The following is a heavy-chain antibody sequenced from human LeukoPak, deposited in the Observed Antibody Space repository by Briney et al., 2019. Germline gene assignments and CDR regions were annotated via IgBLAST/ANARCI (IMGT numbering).Heavy chain of an antibody. V-gene: IGHV1-2*02. CDR2: INPNSGGT. CDR3: ARDQWLDAYYFDY. CDR1: GYTFTGYY. Sequence: ASVKVSCKASGYTFTGYYMHWVRQAPGQGLEWMGWINPNSGGTNYAQKLQGRVTMTTDTSTSTAYMELRSLRSDDTAVYYCARDQWLDAYYFDYWGQGTLVTVSS. D-gene: IGHD6-19*01. J-gene: IGHJ4*02.